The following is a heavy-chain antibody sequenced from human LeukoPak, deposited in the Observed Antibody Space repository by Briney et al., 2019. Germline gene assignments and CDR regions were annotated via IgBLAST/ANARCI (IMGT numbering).Heavy chain of an antibody. Sequence: LRLSCAASGFTFSDYYMSWIRQAPGKGLEWIGSIYYSGSTYYNPSLKSRVTISVDTSKNQFSLKLSSVTTADTAVYYCAITAETVAGNWFDPWGQGTLVTVSS. D-gene: IGHD6-19*01. J-gene: IGHJ5*02. CDR3: AITAETVAGNWFDP. V-gene: IGHV4-59*05. CDR1: GFTFSDYY. CDR2: IYYSGST.